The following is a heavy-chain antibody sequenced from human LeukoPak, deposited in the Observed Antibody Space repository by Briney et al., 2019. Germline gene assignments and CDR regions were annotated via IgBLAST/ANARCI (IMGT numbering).Heavy chain of an antibody. D-gene: IGHD3-16*01. Sequence: PGRSLRLSCEASGFTFDDYAMHWVRHAPGKGLEWVSGISWNSGSVAYTDSVKGRFTISRDNSKNSLYLQMNSLRAEDTAVYYCASIGDDYAEDWGQGTLVTVSS. CDR2: ISWNSGSV. CDR3: ASIGDDYAED. J-gene: IGHJ4*02. CDR1: GFTFDDYA. V-gene: IGHV3-9*01.